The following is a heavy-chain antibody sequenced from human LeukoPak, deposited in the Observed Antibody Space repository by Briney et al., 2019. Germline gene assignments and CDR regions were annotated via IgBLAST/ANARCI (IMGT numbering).Heavy chain of an antibody. D-gene: IGHD3-10*01. J-gene: IGHJ4*02. CDR1: GYSFTSYW. CDR2: IYPGDSDT. CDR3: ARLGGVWFGELLRGPFDY. V-gene: IGHV5-51*01. Sequence: GESLKISCKGSGYSFTSYWIGWVRPMPGKGLEWMGIIYPGDSDTRYSPSFQGQVTISADKSISTAYLQWSSLKASDTAMYYCARLGGVWFGELLRGPFDYWGQGTLVTVSS.